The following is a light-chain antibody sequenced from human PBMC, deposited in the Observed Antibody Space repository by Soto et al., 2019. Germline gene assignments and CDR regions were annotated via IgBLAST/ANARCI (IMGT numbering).Light chain of an antibody. V-gene: IGKV4-1*01. J-gene: IGKJ1*01. Sequence: DIVMTQSPDSLAVSLGGRATINCKSSQSVLYSSNNKNYLAWYQQKPGQPPKLLIYWASTRESGVPDRFSGSGSGTDFTLTISSLQPDDFATYYCQQYNSYWTFGQGTKVDIK. CDR3: QQYNSYWT. CDR1: QSVLYSSNNKNY. CDR2: WAS.